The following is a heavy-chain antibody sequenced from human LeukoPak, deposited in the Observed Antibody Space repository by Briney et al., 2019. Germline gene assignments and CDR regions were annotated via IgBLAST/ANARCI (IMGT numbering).Heavy chain of an antibody. Sequence: SETLSLTCTVSGGSISSRNYYWGWIRQPPGKGLEWIGNIYYSGSTFYNPSLKSRVTISVDTPKNQFSLRLSSVTAADTAIYCCARYSGNPWAFDYWGQGTLVTVSS. V-gene: IGHV4-39*01. D-gene: IGHD4-23*01. J-gene: IGHJ4*02. CDR2: IYYSGST. CDR3: ARYSGNPWAFDY. CDR1: GGSISSRNYY.